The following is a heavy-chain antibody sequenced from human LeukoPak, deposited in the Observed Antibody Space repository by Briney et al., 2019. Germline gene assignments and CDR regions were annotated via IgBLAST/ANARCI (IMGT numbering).Heavy chain of an antibody. J-gene: IGHJ4*02. V-gene: IGHV4-4*07. CDR3: ARDDCGGDCYYNYYFDY. Sequence: PSETLSLTCTVSGGSISSYYWSWIRQPAGKGLEWIGRIYTSGSTNYNPSLKSRVTMSVDTSKNQFSLKLSSVTAADTAVYYCARDDCGGDCYYNYYFDYWGQGTLVTVSS. D-gene: IGHD2-21*02. CDR2: IYTSGST. CDR1: GGSISSYY.